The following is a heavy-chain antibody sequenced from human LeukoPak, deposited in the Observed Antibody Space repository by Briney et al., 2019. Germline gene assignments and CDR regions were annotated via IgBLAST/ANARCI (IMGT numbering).Heavy chain of an antibody. CDR1: GGSFSGYY. Sequence: SETLSLTCAVYGGSFSGYYWSWIRQPPGKGLEWIGEINHSGSTNYNPSLKSRVTISVDTSKNQFSLKLSSVTAADTAVYYCASFDTVTHDAFDIWGQGTMVTVSS. D-gene: IGHD3-9*01. V-gene: IGHV4-34*01. CDR3: ASFDTVTHDAFDI. J-gene: IGHJ3*02. CDR2: INHSGST.